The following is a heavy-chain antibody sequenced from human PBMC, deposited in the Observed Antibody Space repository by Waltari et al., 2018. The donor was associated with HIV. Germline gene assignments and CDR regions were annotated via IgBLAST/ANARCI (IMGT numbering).Heavy chain of an antibody. CDR2: ISGSGGST. V-gene: IGHV3-23*04. CDR1: GFTFSSYA. CDR3: AKDPHDNYDILVYYFDY. J-gene: IGHJ4*02. D-gene: IGHD3-9*01. Sequence: EVQLVESGGGLVQPGGSLRLSCAASGFTFSSYAMSWVRQAPGKGLEWVSAISGSGGSTYYADSVKGRFTISRDNSKNTLYLQMNSLRAEDTAVYYCAKDPHDNYDILVYYFDYWGQGTLVTVSS.